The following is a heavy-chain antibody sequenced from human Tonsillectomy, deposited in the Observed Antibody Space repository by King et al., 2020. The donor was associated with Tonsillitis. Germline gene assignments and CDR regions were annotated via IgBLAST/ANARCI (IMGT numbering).Heavy chain of an antibody. V-gene: IGHV3-7*01. Sequence: VQLVESGGGLVQPGGSLRLSCAASGFTISNYWMSWVRQAPGKGLEWVANIRQDGNRKYYVDFVKGRFTISRDNAKNSLYLQTNSLRVEDTAVYFCAGINWGAPPQDVFDVWGLGTLVTVSS. CDR2: IRQDGNRK. D-gene: IGHD7-27*01. CDR1: GFTISNYW. CDR3: AGINWGAPPQDVFDV. J-gene: IGHJ3*01.